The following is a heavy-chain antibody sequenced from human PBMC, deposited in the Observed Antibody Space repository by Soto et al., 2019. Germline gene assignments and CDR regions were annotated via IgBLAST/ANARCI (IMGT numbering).Heavy chain of an antibody. CDR3: AGSPGYSSSYLTY. Sequence: EVQLVDSGGGLVKPGGSLRLSCAASGLTFTSYSMNWVRQAPGKGLDWVSSISPSGSAIYYAYSVQGRFTISRDNAKNSLFLRMSSLRAEDTAVYYCAGSPGYSSSYLTYRGQGTLVTVSS. CDR2: ISPSGSAI. CDR1: GLTFTSYS. V-gene: IGHV3-21*01. J-gene: IGHJ4*02. D-gene: IGHD5-18*01.